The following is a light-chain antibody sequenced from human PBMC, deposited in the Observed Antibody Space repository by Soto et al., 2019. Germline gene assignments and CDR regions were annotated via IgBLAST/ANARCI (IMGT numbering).Light chain of an antibody. CDR2: TAS. CDR3: QKYNSAPTWT. Sequence: DIQMTQSPASLSASVGDRVTITCRASQGIGNYLAWYQKQPGKAPKLLIYTASTLQSGVPSRFSGSGSGTDFTLTISSLPPADVATYYCQKYNSAPTWTFGQGTKVEIK. V-gene: IGKV1-27*01. J-gene: IGKJ1*01. CDR1: QGIGNY.